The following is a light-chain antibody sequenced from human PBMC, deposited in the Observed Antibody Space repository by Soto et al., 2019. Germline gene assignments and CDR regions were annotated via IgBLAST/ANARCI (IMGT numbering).Light chain of an antibody. Sequence: DIVMTQSPDSLAVSLGERATINCKSSQSVLYNSNNKNYLAWYQQKPGQPPKLIIYWASTRESGVPDRFSGSGSGTDFTLTISSLQAEDVAVYYCQQYYILPWTFGQGTKVEIK. CDR2: WAS. V-gene: IGKV4-1*01. CDR1: QSVLYNSNNKNY. J-gene: IGKJ1*01. CDR3: QQYYILPWT.